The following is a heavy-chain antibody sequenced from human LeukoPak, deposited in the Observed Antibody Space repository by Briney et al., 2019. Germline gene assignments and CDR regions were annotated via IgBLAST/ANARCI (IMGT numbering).Heavy chain of an antibody. V-gene: IGHV3-74*01. Sequence: GGSLRLSCAASGVTFSSYWMNWVRQAPGKGLVWVSRIKSDGSTNYADSVKGRFTISRDNAKNTVSLQMNSLRAEDTGVYYCARAPSEIGGYYPEYFRHWGQGTLVTVSS. J-gene: IGHJ1*01. CDR1: GVTFSSYW. D-gene: IGHD3-22*01. CDR3: ARAPSEIGGYYPEYFRH. CDR2: IKSDGST.